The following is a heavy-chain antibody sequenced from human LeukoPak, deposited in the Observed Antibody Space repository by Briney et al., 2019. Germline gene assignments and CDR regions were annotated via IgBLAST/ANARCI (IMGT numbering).Heavy chain of an antibody. CDR2: INQDGSEK. V-gene: IGHV3-7*03. D-gene: IGHD2-21*02. J-gene: IGHJ4*02. CDR1: GFTFSTYW. CDR3: AKDQDLVVTAIPFDY. Sequence: GGSLRLSCAASGFTFSTYWMTWVRQAPGKGLESVANINQDGSEKYYVDSVKGRFTISRDNAKNSLYLQMNSLRAEDTAVYYCAKDQDLVVTAIPFDYWGQGTLVTVSS.